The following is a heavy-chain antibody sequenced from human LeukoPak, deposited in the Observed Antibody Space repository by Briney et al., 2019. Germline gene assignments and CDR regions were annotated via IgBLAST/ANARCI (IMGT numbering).Heavy chain of an antibody. CDR3: ARWRELWFDP. D-gene: IGHD1-7*01. V-gene: IGHV4-39*07. CDR1: GGSISSSSYY. CDR2: IYYSGST. Sequence: PSETLSLTCTVSGGSISSSSYYWGWIRQPPGKGLEWIGSIYYSGSTYYNPSLKSRVTMSVDTSKNQFSLRLSSVTAADTAVYYCARWRELWFDPWGQGTLVTVSS. J-gene: IGHJ5*02.